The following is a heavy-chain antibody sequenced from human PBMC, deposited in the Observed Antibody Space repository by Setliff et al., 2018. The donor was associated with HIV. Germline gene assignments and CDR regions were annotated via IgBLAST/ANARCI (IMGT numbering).Heavy chain of an antibody. CDR3: ARYDYGDFDY. J-gene: IGHJ4*02. CDR1: GGSFSAYY. CDR2: INHSGST. V-gene: IGHV4-34*01. D-gene: IGHD4-17*01. Sequence: SETLSLTCAVYGGSFSAYYWSWIRQPPGKGLEWIGEINHSGSTDYNPSLKSRVTISVDTSKNQFSLNLSSVTAADTAVYYCARYDYGDFDYWGQGTPVTVSS.